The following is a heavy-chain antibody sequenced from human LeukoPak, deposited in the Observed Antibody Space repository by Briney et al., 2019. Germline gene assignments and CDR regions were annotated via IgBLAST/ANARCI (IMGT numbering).Heavy chain of an antibody. D-gene: IGHD3-10*01. CDR1: GYSISSGYY. J-gene: IGHJ6*03. Sequence: SETLSLTCAVSGYSISSGYYWGWIRQPPGKGLEWIGSIYHNGSTYYNPSLKSRVTISVDTSKNQFSLKLSSVTAADTAVYYCARAPGYYYMDVWGKGTTVTVSS. V-gene: IGHV4-38-2*01. CDR3: ARAPGYYYMDV. CDR2: IYHNGST.